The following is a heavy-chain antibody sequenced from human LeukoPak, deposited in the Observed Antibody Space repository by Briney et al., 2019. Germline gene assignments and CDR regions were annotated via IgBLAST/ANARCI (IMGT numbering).Heavy chain of an antibody. Sequence: SETLSLTCTVSGGSISSSSYYWGWIRQPPGKGLEWIGSIYHSGSTHYNPSLKSRVTISADTSKNQFSLKLSSVTAADTAVYYCATITRSDWPPGTFDYWGQGTLVTVSS. CDR1: GGSISSSSYY. CDR3: ATITRSDWPPGTFDY. D-gene: IGHD6-19*01. CDR2: IYHSGST. V-gene: IGHV4-39*07. J-gene: IGHJ4*02.